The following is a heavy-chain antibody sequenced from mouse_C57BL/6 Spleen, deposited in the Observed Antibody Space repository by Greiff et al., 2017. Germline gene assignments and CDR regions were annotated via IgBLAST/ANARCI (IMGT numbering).Heavy chain of an antibody. Sequence: QVQLKQPGAELVKPGASVKLSCKASGYTFTSYWMQWVKQRPGQGLEWIGEIDPSDSYTNYNQKFKGKATLTVDTSSSTAYMQLSSLTSEDSAVYYCARRTTVVGGYFDVWGTGTTVTVSS. V-gene: IGHV1-50*01. D-gene: IGHD1-1*01. CDR1: GYTFTSYW. J-gene: IGHJ1*03. CDR3: ARRTTVVGGYFDV. CDR2: IDPSDSYT.